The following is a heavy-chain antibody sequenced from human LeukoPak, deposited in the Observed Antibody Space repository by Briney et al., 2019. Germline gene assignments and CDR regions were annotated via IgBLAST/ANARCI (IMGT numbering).Heavy chain of an antibody. Sequence: HPGRSLRLSCAASGFTFSSYVMHWVGQAPGKGLEWVAGISYDGSNKYYADPVKGRFTISRDNTKNTLHLQSTSLRAEATAVYYCARVDSRGYYDAFDIWGQGTMVAVSS. V-gene: IGHV3-30*05. D-gene: IGHD3-22*01. CDR1: GFTFSSYV. CDR2: ISYDGSNK. J-gene: IGHJ3*02. CDR3: ARVDSRGYYDAFDI.